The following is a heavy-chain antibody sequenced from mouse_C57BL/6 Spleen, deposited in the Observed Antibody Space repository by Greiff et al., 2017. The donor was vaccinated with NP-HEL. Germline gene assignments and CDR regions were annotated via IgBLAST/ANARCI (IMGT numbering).Heavy chain of an antibody. CDR1: GYTFTSYW. Sequence: VQLQQPGAELVRPGSSVKLSCKASGYTFTSYWMDWVKQRPGQGLEWIGNIYPSDSETHYNQKFKDKATLTVDKSSSTAYMQLSSLTSEDSAVYYCARRILRSPTLYCDYWGQGTTLTVSS. J-gene: IGHJ2*01. D-gene: IGHD1-1*01. CDR3: ARRILRSPTLYCDY. CDR2: IYPSDSET. V-gene: IGHV1-61*01.